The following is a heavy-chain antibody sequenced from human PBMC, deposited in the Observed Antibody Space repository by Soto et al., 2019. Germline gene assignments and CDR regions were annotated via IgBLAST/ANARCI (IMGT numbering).Heavy chain of an antibody. D-gene: IGHD3-22*01. CDR1: GGTFSSYA. CDR2: IIPIFGTA. J-gene: IGHJ4*02. V-gene: IGHV1-69*13. CDR3: ASGYYDSSGYYYKPKKIYFDY. Sequence: SVKVSCKASGGTFSSYAISWVRQAPGQGLEWMGGIIPIFGTANYAQKFQGRVTITADESTSTDYMELSSLRSEDTAVYYCASGYYDSSGYYYKPKKIYFDYSGQGNLLTVSS.